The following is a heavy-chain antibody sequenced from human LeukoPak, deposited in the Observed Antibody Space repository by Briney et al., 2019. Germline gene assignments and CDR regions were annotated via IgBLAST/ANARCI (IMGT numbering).Heavy chain of an antibody. CDR3: ARDYVWGSYRLGFDY. CDR1: GYTFTSYG. Sequence: ASVTVSFTASGYTFTSYGISWVRQAPGQGLEWMGWISAYNGNTNYAQKLQGRVTMTTDTSTSTAYMELRSLRSDDTAVYYCARDYVWGSYRLGFDYWGQGTLVTVSS. D-gene: IGHD3-16*02. V-gene: IGHV1-18*01. CDR2: ISAYNGNT. J-gene: IGHJ4*02.